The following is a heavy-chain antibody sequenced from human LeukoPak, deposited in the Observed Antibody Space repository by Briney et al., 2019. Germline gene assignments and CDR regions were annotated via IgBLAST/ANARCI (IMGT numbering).Heavy chain of an antibody. CDR3: ARQRGSGTYSAYYFDS. D-gene: IGHD3-10*01. CDR2: TYHSGGT. V-gene: IGHV4-38-2*01. Sequence: SETLSLTCAVSGYSLSSGYYWGWIRQPPGKGLEWIGSTYHSGGTYYNPSHKSRITISVDTSKNQFSLKLTSVTAADTAVYYCARQRGSGTYSAYYFDSWGQGTLVTVSS. J-gene: IGHJ4*02. CDR1: GYSLSSGYY.